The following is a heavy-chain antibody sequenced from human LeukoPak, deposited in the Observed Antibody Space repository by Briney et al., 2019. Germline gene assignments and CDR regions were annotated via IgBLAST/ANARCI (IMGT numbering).Heavy chain of an antibody. CDR1: GFTFKKYA. J-gene: IGHJ4*02. V-gene: IGHV3-64D*09. Sequence: GGSLRLSCSASGFTFKKYAMHWVHQAPGKGLEYVSAINSNGGRTYYADSVKGRFTISRDNSKNTLYLQMSSLRVDDTAVYYCVKDLYYDNSGYYSGAFDYWGQGTLVTVSS. D-gene: IGHD3-22*01. CDR2: INSNGGRT. CDR3: VKDLYYDNSGYYSGAFDY.